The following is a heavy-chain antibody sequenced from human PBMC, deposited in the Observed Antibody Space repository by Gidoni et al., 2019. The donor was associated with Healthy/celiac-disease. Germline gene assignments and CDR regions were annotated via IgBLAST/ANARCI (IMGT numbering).Heavy chain of an antibody. J-gene: IGHJ3*02. CDR2: IRGSGGST. CDR3: AKILGVVVAKNHMEAWDAFDI. Sequence: EVQLLASGVGLVQPGGSLTLSCAASGLTFRRYAISWARQAPGQGLEWVSGIRGSGGSTYYADSVKGRFTISRDNSKNTLYLQMNSLRAEDTAVYYCAKILGVVVAKNHMEAWDAFDIWGQGTMVTVSS. V-gene: IGHV3-23*01. CDR1: GLTFRRYA. D-gene: IGHD2-15*01.